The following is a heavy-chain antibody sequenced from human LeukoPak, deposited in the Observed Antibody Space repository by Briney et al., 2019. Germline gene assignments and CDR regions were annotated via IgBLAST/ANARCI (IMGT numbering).Heavy chain of an antibody. CDR2: ISAYNGNT. Sequence: ASVKVSCKASGYTFTSYGISWVRQAPGQGLEWMGWISAYNGNTNYAQKLQGRVTMTTDTSTSTAYKELRSLRSDDTAVYYCARGSRPYYYDSSEGDAFDIWGQGTMVTVSS. CDR3: ARGSRPYYYDSSEGDAFDI. CDR1: GYTFTSYG. D-gene: IGHD3-22*01. J-gene: IGHJ3*02. V-gene: IGHV1-18*01.